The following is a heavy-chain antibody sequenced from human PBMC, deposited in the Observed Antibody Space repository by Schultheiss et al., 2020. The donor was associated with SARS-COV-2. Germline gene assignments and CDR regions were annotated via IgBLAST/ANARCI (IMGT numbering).Heavy chain of an antibody. CDR1: GFTFSSYW. D-gene: IGHD6-13*01. J-gene: IGHJ4*02. CDR3: AKGSSSWFH. CDR2: ISGSGGST. V-gene: IGHV3-23*01. Sequence: LSLTCAASGFTFSSYWMHWVRQAPGKGLEWVSAISGSGGSTYYADSVKGRFTISRDNSKNTLYLQMNSLRAEDTAVYYCAKGSSSWFHWGQGPLVTVSS.